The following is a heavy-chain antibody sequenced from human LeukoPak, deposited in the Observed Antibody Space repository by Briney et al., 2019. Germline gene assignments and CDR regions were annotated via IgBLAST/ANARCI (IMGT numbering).Heavy chain of an antibody. V-gene: IGHV4-34*01. CDR3: ARGGYYYGSGSYSAFDI. Sequence: SETLSLTCAVYGGSFRGYYWSWIRQPPGKGLEWIGSIYYSGSTYYNPSLKSRVIISVDTSKNQFSLKLSSVTAADTAVYYCARGGYYYGSGSYSAFDIWGQGTMVTVSS. CDR2: IYYSGST. J-gene: IGHJ3*02. CDR1: GGSFRGYY. D-gene: IGHD3-10*01.